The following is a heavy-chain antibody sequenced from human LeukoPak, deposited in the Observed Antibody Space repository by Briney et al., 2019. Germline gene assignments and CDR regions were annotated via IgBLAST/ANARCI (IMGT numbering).Heavy chain of an antibody. CDR2: VSDSSDV. Sequence: GGSLILSCAASGFTFSTYTMNWVRQAPGKGLEWVSTVSDSSDVHYSDSVKGRFTISRDNARNSLYLQMNSLRDEDTAVYYCARDGLHTAHFDYWGQGTLVTVSS. CDR3: ARDGLHTAHFDY. V-gene: IGHV3-48*02. J-gene: IGHJ4*02. D-gene: IGHD5-18*01. CDR1: GFTFSTYT.